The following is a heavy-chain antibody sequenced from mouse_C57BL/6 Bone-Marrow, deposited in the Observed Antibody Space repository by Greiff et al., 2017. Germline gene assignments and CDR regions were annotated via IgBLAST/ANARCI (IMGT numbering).Heavy chain of an antibody. V-gene: IGHV1-55*01. Sequence: QVQLKQPGAELVKPGASVKMSCKASGYTFTSYWITWVKQRPGQGLEWIGDIYPGSGSTNYNEKFKSKATLTVDTSSSTAYMQLSSLTSEDSAVYYWARRDYYGSSYVGYYFDYWGQGTTLTVSS. J-gene: IGHJ2*01. CDR3: ARRDYYGSSYVGYYFDY. CDR1: GYTFTSYW. CDR2: IYPGSGST. D-gene: IGHD1-1*01.